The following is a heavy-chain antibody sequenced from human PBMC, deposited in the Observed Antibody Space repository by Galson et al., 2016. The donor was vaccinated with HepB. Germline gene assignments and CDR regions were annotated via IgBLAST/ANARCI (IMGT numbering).Heavy chain of an antibody. CDR3: ARSPMYDDDSSGYISYYYDSLDV. CDR2: IDWHDDK. CDR1: GFSLTTVGMC. D-gene: IGHD3-22*01. V-gene: IGHV2-70*01. Sequence: PALVKPTQTLTLTCTFSGFSLTTVGMCVSWIRQPPGKALEWLALIDWHDDKYYSTSLKTRAIISTDTSTNQVVLTLTNMDPVDQATYYCARSPMYDDDSSGYISYYYDSLDVWGQGPRSPSP. J-gene: IGHJ6*02.